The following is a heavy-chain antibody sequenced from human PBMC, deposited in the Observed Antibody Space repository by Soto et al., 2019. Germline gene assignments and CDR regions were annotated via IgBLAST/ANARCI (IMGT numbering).Heavy chain of an antibody. CDR2: IYPGDSDT. CDR3: ARAMPGFGCDAFGE. Sequence: PGESRKISCKGSGYRFTNYWIGWVRQEPGKGLEWMGIIYPGDSDTRYSPSFQGQVTFSADKSISTAYLQWSSLKASDTAMFYWARAMPGFGCDAFGEWGRGTMVTVPP. CDR1: GYRFTNYW. J-gene: IGHJ3*01. V-gene: IGHV5-51*01. D-gene: IGHD2-2*01.